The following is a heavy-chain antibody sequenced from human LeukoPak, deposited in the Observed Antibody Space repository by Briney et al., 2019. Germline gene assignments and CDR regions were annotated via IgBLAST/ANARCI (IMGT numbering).Heavy chain of an antibody. CDR2: ISSDASIT. J-gene: IGHJ4*02. CDR1: GFTFNSYS. D-gene: IGHD3-22*01. Sequence: GRSLRLSCAASGFTFNSYSMHWVRQAPGKGLEWVAVISSDASITYYADSVKGRFTVSRDNSKDTLYLQMNSLRAEDTAVYYCAKLVPGYYYDSSGYGDYWGQGTLVTVSS. V-gene: IGHV3-30*04. CDR3: AKLVPGYYYDSSGYGDY.